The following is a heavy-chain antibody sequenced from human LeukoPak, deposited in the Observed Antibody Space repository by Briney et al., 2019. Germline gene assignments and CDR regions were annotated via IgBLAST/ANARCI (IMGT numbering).Heavy chain of an antibody. CDR1: GFPFRSYA. Sequence: GGSLRLSCAASGFPFRSYAMHWVRQAPGKGLEYVSAITLDGISTYYANSVKGRFTISRDNSKNTLYLQLGSLRAEDMAVYYCAGVAVPGAYDYWGQGTLVTVSS. V-gene: IGHV3-64*01. J-gene: IGHJ4*02. CDR3: AGVAVPGAYDY. D-gene: IGHD6-19*01. CDR2: ITLDGIST.